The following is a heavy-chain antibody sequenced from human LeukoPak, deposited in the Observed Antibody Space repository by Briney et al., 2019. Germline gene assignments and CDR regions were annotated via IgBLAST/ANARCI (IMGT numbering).Heavy chain of an antibody. CDR3: ARGLKYYGSGSYYTHNWFDP. V-gene: IGHV4-34*01. J-gene: IGHJ5*02. CDR2: INHSGST. Sequence: SETLSLTCAVYGGSFSGYYWSWIRQPPGKGLEWIGEINHSGSTNYNPSLKSRVTISVDTSKNQFSLKLSPVTAADTAVYYCARGLKYYGSGSYYTHNWFDPWGQGTLVTVSS. D-gene: IGHD3-10*01. CDR1: GGSFSGYY.